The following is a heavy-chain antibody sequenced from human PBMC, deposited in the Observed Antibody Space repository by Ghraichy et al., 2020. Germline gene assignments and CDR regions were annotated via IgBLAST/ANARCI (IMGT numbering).Heavy chain of an antibody. CDR3: TTVRLSYYYYGMDV. CDR1: GFTLNNAW. J-gene: IGHJ6*02. Sequence: GESLNISCAVSGFTLNNAWMSWVRQAPGKGLEWVGRIKSKTDGGTTDFAAPVKGRFTISRDGSKNTLYLQMSSLKTEDTAVYYCTTVRLSYYYYGMDVWGQGTTVTVSS. V-gene: IGHV3-15*01. CDR2: IKSKTDGGTT.